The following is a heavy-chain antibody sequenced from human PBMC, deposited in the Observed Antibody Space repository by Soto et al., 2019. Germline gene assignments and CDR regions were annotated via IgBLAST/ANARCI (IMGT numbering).Heavy chain of an antibody. CDR2: INSDGSST. D-gene: IGHD6-6*01. Sequence: GGSLRLSCAASGFTFSSYWMHWVRQAPGKGLVWVSRINSDGSSTSYADSVKGRFTISRDNAKNTRYLQMNSLRAEDTAVYYCARDLFRIAARPGYYYYYYMDVWGKGTTVTVSS. CDR3: ARDLFRIAARPGYYYYYYMDV. CDR1: GFTFSSYW. V-gene: IGHV3-74*01. J-gene: IGHJ6*03.